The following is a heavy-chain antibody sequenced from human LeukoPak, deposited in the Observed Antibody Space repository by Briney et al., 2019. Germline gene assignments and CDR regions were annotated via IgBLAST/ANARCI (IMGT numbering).Heavy chain of an antibody. CDR2: IWYDGTNK. D-gene: IGHD3-10*01. CDR1: GFTFGSYG. Sequence: PGGSLRLSCAASGFTFGSYGMHWVRQAPGKGLEWVAVIWYDGTNKYYADSVKGRFTISRDNSKNTLYLQMNSLRAEDTAVYYCARDRSYYNVFDYWGQGTLVTVSS. CDR3: ARDRSYYNVFDY. V-gene: IGHV3-33*01. J-gene: IGHJ4*02.